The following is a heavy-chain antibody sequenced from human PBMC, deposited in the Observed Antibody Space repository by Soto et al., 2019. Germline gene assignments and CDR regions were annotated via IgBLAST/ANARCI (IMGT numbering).Heavy chain of an antibody. V-gene: IGHV3-15*01. D-gene: IGHD2-15*01. CDR1: GFTLANVW. CDR3: TTRIA. J-gene: IGHJ4*02. CDR2: ISTKSDGDVS. Sequence: EVQLVESGGNLVKPGGSLRISCVASGFTLANVWMSWVRQAPGRGLEWVGRISTKSDGDVSDYAAPVKGRFTISRDDSKNSLYLQRDSLNTEDTGMYYCTTRIAGGQGTRVTVSS.